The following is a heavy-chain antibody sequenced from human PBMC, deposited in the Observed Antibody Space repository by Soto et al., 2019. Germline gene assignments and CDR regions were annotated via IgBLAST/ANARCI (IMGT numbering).Heavy chain of an antibody. J-gene: IGHJ3*02. D-gene: IGHD3-16*01. CDR3: AKALHDYVDHAFDI. V-gene: IGHV1-18*01. Sequence: TLKLTCKASGYAFTIYGIICVRQGNGQGLEWMGWISAYNGNTNYAQKVQGRVTMTTDTSTSTAYMELRSLRSDDTAVYYCAKALHDYVDHAFDIWGQRTIVTLS. CDR1: GYAFTIYG. CDR2: ISAYNGNT.